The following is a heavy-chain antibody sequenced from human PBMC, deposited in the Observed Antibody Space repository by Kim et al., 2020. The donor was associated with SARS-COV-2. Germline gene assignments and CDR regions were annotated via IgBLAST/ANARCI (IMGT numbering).Heavy chain of an antibody. CDR3: ARCLRVADYDAFDF. CDR1: GFSLSTSGKC. Sequence: SGPTLVKPTQTLTLTCTFSGFSLSTSGKCVSWIRQPPGKALEWLARIDWDDDKFYTTSLKTRLSISRDTSKNQVVLTMTNMDPVDTATYYCARCLRVADYDAFDFWGQGTMVTVSS. V-gene: IGHV2-70*17. CDR2: IDWDDDK. D-gene: IGHD2-15*01. J-gene: IGHJ3*01.